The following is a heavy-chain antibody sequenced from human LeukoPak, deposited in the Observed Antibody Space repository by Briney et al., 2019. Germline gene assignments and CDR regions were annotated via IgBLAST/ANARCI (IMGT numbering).Heavy chain of an antibody. CDR3: ARDHGRVLFDY. CDR1: GFTFSSYS. D-gene: IGHD4-17*01. J-gene: IGHJ4*02. V-gene: IGHV3-21*01. CDR2: ISSSSSYI. Sequence: GGSLRLSCAASGFTFSSYSMNWVRQAPGKGLEWVSSISSSSSYIYYADSVKGRFTVSRDNSKNTLYLQMNSLRAEDTAVYYCARDHGRVLFDYWGQGTLVTVSS.